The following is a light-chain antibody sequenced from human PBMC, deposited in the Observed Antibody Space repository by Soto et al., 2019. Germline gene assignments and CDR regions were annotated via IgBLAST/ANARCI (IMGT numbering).Light chain of an antibody. V-gene: IGKV1-33*01. CDR1: QDISKY. Sequence: DLQMTQSPSSLSASVGDRITITCQASQDISKYLIWYQQTPGKAPKFLIYEASNLERGVPSRFSGSGSGTDFTFTINSLPTEDIATYYCQQYHSLPFTFGPGTKLDIK. CDR3: QQYHSLPFT. J-gene: IGKJ3*01. CDR2: EAS.